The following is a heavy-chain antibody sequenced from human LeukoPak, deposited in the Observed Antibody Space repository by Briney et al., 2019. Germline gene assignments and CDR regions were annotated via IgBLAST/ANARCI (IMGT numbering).Heavy chain of an antibody. Sequence: ASVKVSFKLSGNSLCVLSIQWVRQAPGKGLECMGGFDPEEAKMVYAQNFQGRVTMTEDTSTQTAYMELSGLASDDTAVYYCTARSGDFWSGFVNWGQGTLVTVSS. D-gene: IGHD3-3*01. CDR1: GNSLCVLS. J-gene: IGHJ4*02. V-gene: IGHV1-24*01. CDR2: FDPEEAKM. CDR3: TARSGDFWSGFVN.